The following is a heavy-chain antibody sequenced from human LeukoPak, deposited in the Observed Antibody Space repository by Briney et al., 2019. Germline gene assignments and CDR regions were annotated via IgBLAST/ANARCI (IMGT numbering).Heavy chain of an antibody. D-gene: IGHD6-25*01. CDR3: VRIAADHPKNYFHYGMDV. CDR2: IHYTGIT. Sequence: SETLSLTCTVSGGSISSSSDYWGWVRQPPGRGLEWIGRIHYTGITYYNPTLESRLTISVDTSKNQFSLKLSSVTAADTAVFYCVRIAADHPKNYFHYGMDVWGQGATVTVSS. J-gene: IGHJ6*02. V-gene: IGHV4-39*01. CDR1: GGSISSSSDY.